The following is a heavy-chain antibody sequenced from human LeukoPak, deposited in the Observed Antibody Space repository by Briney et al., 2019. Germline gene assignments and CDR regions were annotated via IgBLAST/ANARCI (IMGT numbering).Heavy chain of an antibody. Sequence: ASVKVSCKASGYTFTGYYMHWVRQAPGQGLEWMGWINPNSGGTNYAQKFQGWVTMTRDTSISTAYMELSRLRSDDTAVYYCARGKLIEYYYDSSGYYHYWGQGTLVTVSS. V-gene: IGHV1-2*04. CDR1: GYTFTGYY. CDR2: INPNSGGT. CDR3: ARGKLIEYYYDSSGYYHY. D-gene: IGHD3-22*01. J-gene: IGHJ4*02.